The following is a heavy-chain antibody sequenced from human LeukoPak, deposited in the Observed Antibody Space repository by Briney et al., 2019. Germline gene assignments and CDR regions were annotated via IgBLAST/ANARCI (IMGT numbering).Heavy chain of an antibody. Sequence: AETLSLTCSVSGVSITTTTYLWVWVRPTPGKGREWIGSVFCGGSTYYNPSLKRRVTVSVDTSKRQFSLRLTSVTDADTALYYSASHRGSTAFFDHWGQGTLVAVSS. CDR1: GVSITTTTYL. V-gene: IGHV4-39*01. J-gene: IGHJ4*01. CDR2: VFCGGST. CDR3: ASHRGSTAFFDH. D-gene: IGHD1-26*01.